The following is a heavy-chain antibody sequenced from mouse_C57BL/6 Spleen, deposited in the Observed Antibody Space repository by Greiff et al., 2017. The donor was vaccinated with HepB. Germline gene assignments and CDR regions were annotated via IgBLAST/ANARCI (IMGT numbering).Heavy chain of an antibody. CDR2: IPPNSGST. J-gene: IGHJ3*01. CDR3: ANYYDSRWFAY. V-gene: IGHV1-64*01. D-gene: IGHD2-4*01. CDR1: GYTFTSYW. Sequence: QVQLQQPGAELVKPGASVKLSCKASGYTFTSYWMHWVKQRPGQGLEWIGMIPPNSGSTNYNEKFKSKATLTVDKSSSTAYMQLSSLTSEDSAVYYCANYYDSRWFAYWGQGTLVTVSA.